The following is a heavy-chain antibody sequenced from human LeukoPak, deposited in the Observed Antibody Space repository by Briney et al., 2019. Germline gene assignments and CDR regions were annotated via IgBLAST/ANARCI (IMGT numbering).Heavy chain of an antibody. J-gene: IGHJ4*02. D-gene: IGHD3-22*01. CDR1: GFTFSSYG. CDR2: ISGSGGST. V-gene: IGHV3-23*01. CDR3: AKETPYYYDSSGSFDY. Sequence: GGSLRLSCAASGFTFSSYGMHWVRQAPGKGLEWVSAISGSGGSTYYADSVKGRFTISRDNSKNTLYLQMSSLRAEDTAVYYYAKETPYYYDSSGSFDYWGQGTLVTVSS.